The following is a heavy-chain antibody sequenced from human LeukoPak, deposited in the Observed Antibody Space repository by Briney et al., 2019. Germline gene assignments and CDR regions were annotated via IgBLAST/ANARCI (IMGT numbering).Heavy chain of an antibody. D-gene: IGHD6-6*01. CDR3: AKDREQLTPYYYYYMDV. CDR1: GFTFSSYG. Sequence: GGSLRLSCAASGFTFSSYGMLWVRQAPGKGLEWVAVIWYDGSNKYYADSVKGRFTISRDKSKNTLYLQMNSLRAEDAAVYYCAKDREQLTPYYYYYMDVWGKGTTVTVSS. V-gene: IGHV3-33*03. J-gene: IGHJ6*03. CDR2: IWYDGSNK.